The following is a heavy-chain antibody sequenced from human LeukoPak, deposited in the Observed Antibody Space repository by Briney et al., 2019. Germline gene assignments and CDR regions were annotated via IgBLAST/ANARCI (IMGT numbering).Heavy chain of an antibody. V-gene: IGHV3-23*01. CDR1: GFTFSSYN. Sequence: GESLRLSCAASGFTFSSYNMIWVRQAPGKGLEWVSAISNTGGSTYYADPVKGRFTISRDDSKNTLYLQMNNLRAEDTAIYYCAKDLTTVVTSRFDDWGQGTLVTVSS. CDR2: ISNTGGST. CDR3: AKDLTTVVTSRFDD. J-gene: IGHJ4*02. D-gene: IGHD4-23*01.